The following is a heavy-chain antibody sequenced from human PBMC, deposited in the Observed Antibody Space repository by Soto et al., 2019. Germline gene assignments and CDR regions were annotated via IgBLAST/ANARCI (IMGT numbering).Heavy chain of an antibody. CDR3: ARENYDILTGYYYYGMDV. D-gene: IGHD3-9*01. J-gene: IGHJ6*02. CDR2: IYYSGST. V-gene: IGHV4-61*01. CDR1: GGSVSSGSYY. Sequence: QVQLQESGPGLVKLSETLSLTCTVSGGSVSSGSYYWSWIRQPPGKGLEWIGYIYYSGSTNYNPSLKSRVTISVDTSKNQFFLKLSSVTAADTAVYYCARENYDILTGYYYYGMDVWGQGTTVTVSS.